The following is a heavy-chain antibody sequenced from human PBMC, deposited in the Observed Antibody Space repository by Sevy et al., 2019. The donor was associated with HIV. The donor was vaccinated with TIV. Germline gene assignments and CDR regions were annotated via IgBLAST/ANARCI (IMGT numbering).Heavy chain of an antibody. J-gene: IGHJ3*02. CDR3: ARDLEKPDIVVVVAAAFDI. D-gene: IGHD2-15*01. V-gene: IGHV3-21*01. CDR1: GFTFSSYS. Sequence: GGSLRLSCAASGFTFSSYSMNWVRQAPGKGLEWVSSISSSSSYIYYADSVKGRFTISRDNAKNSLYLQMNSLRAEDTAVYYCARDLEKPDIVVVVAAAFDILGQGTMVTVSS. CDR2: ISSSSSYI.